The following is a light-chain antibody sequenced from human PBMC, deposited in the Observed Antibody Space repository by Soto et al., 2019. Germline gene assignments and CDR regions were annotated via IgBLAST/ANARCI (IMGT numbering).Light chain of an antibody. Sequence: EIVLTQSPGTLSLSPGERTTLSCRASQSVSSNFLAWYQQKPGQAPRLLLYGASSRATGIPDRFSGSGSGTDFTLTIARLEPEDFAVYYCQQYGSSPPITFGQGTRLEI. J-gene: IGKJ5*01. V-gene: IGKV3-20*01. CDR3: QQYGSSPPIT. CDR1: QSVSSNF. CDR2: GAS.